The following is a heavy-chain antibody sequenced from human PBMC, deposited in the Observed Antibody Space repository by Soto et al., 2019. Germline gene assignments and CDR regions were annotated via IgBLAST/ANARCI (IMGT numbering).Heavy chain of an antibody. D-gene: IGHD1-26*01. Sequence: EVQLVESGGGLVQPGGSLRLSCAASGFTLSDFWMHWVRQTPGEGLVWVSRINSDGSSTAYADSVKGRFTISRDNAKKTGYLQKNSLRTEDTAVYYCARDLGGRSSCWGQGTLVTVSA. CDR2: INSDGSST. CDR3: ARDLGGRSSC. V-gene: IGHV3-74*03. J-gene: IGHJ4*02. CDR1: GFTLSDFW.